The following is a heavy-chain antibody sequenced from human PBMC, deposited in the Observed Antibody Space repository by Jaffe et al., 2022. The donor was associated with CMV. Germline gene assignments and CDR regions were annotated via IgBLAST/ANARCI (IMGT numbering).Heavy chain of an antibody. D-gene: IGHD3-10*01. CDR3: ARDNYYGSGRPYYFDY. Sequence: EVQLVESGGGLVQPGGSLRLSCAASGFTFSSYEMNWVRQAPGKGLEWVSYISSSGSTIYYADSVKGRFTISRDNAKNSLYLQMNSLRAEDTAVYYCARDNYYGSGRPYYFDYWGQGTLVTVSS. J-gene: IGHJ4*02. CDR1: GFTFSSYE. V-gene: IGHV3-48*03. CDR2: ISSSGSTI.